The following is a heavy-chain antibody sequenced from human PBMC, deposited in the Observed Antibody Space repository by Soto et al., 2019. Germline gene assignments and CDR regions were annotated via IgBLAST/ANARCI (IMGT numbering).Heavy chain of an antibody. CDR1: GGSISSCGYY. D-gene: IGHD6-13*01. V-gene: IGHV4-31*03. CDR3: ARAAHYSSPFRWFDP. J-gene: IGHJ5*02. Sequence: QVQLQESGPGLVKPSQTLSLTCTVSGGSISSCGYYCSWIRQHPGKGLEWIGYIYYSGNTYYNPSLKSRVTISVDTSKTQFSLKLSSVTAADTAVYYCARAAHYSSPFRWFDPWGQGTLVTVSS. CDR2: IYYSGNT.